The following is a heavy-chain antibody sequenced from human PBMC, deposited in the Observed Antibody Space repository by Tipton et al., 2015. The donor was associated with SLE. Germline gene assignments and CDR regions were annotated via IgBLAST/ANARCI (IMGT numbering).Heavy chain of an antibody. CDR2: FDPEDGET. D-gene: IGHD3-3*01. CDR3: VTVYDFSKSFDP. V-gene: IGHV1-24*01. Sequence: QLVQSGPEVKKPGASVKVSCKVFGYTLTELSMHWVRQAPGKGLEWMGGFDPEDGETIYAQKFQGRVTMPEDTFTDTAYMELSSLRSEDTAVYYCVTVYDFSKSFDPWGQGTLVTVSS. J-gene: IGHJ5*02. CDR1: GYTLTELS.